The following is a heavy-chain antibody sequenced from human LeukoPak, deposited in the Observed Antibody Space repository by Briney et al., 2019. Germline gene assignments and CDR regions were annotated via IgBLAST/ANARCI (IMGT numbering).Heavy chain of an antibody. J-gene: IGHJ6*03. CDR3: AREGGILTGYEDYMDV. CDR1: GYTFTGYY. V-gene: IGHV1-2*06. D-gene: IGHD3-9*01. CDR2: INPNSGGT. Sequence: GASVKVSCKASGYTFTGYYMHWVRQAPGQGLEWMGRINPNSGGTNYAQQFQGRVTMTRDTSISTAYMELSRLRSDDTAVYYCAREGGILTGYEDYMDVWGKGTTVTVSS.